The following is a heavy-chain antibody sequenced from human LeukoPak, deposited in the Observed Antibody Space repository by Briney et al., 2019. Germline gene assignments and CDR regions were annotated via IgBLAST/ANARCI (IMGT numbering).Heavy chain of an antibody. J-gene: IGHJ4*02. CDR2: ISGSGGST. CDR3: AKGLDRHYDILTGYYNPFDY. D-gene: IGHD3-9*01. V-gene: IGHV3-23*01. CDR1: GFTFSSYW. Sequence: PGGSLRLSCAASGFTFSSYWMHWVRQAPGKGLEWVSAISGSGGSTYYADSVKGRFTISRDNSKNTLYLQMNSLRAEDTAVYYCAKGLDRHYDILTGYYNPFDYWGQGTLVTVSS.